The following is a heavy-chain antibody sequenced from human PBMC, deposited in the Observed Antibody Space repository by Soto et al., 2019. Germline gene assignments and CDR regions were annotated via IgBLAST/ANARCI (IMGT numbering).Heavy chain of an antibody. CDR2: INAGNGNT. D-gene: IGHD3-3*01. J-gene: IGHJ5*02. CDR3: ARERYYDFWSGYSPFDP. CDR1: GYTLTSYA. Sequence: QVQLVQSGAEVKKPGASVKVSCKASGYTLTSYAMHWGRQAPGQRFEWMGWINAGNGNTKYSQKFQGRVTITRDTSASTAYMELSSLRSEDTAVYYCARERYYDFWSGYSPFDPWGQGTLVTVSS. V-gene: IGHV1-3*01.